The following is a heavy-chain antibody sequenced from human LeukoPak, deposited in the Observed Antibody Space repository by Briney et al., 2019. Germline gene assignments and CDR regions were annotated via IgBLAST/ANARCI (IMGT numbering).Heavy chain of an antibody. D-gene: IGHD2-2*01. CDR3: VKDGSWGDYQFYFYMDV. CDR2: ISGSGYDR. Sequence: GGSLRLSREAPGFTFGRFAMSRVRQAPGKGLEWLSDISGSGYDRYYADSVKGRFTISRDNSKSTLYIEMNSLRAEDTAVYYCVKDGSWGDYQFYFYMDVWGKGTRSPSP. CDR1: GFTFGRFA. J-gene: IGHJ6*03. V-gene: IGHV3-23*01.